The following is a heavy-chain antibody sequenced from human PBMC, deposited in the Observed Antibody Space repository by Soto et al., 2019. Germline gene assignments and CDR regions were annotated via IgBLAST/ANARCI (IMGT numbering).Heavy chain of an antibody. CDR2: VYYSANT. D-gene: IGHD3-10*01. Sequence: SATLSLTCTVSGVSLNSGNYYWSWIRQHPGKGLEWIGYVYYSANTFYNLSLRTRVTLSSDTSKNQFSLQLTSVTAADTAVYYCARGFGDFDGNFYYYGMDGWGRGTTVTVSS. J-gene: IGHJ6*02. CDR1: GVSLNSGNYY. V-gene: IGHV4-31*03. CDR3: ARGFGDFDGNFYYYGMDG.